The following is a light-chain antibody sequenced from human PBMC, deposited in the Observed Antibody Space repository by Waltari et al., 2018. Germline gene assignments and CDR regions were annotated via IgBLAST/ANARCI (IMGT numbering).Light chain of an antibody. V-gene: IGKV4-1*01. J-gene: IGKJ2*02. CDR3: QQYYSIPRT. Sequence: DIVIPQSPDSLAVSLVERDTITCTSSQSVLYNSDNKNYLAWYQQKPGQPPKLLIYWASIQESGVPDRFSGSGSGTDFTLTISSLQAEDVAVYYCQQYYSIPRTYGQGTKLEIK. CDR1: QSVLYNSDNKNY. CDR2: WAS.